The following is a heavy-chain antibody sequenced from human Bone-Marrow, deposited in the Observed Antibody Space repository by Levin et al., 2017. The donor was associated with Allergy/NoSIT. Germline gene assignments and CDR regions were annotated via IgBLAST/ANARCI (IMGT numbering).Heavy chain of an antibody. CDR2: ISSNGGST. V-gene: IGHV3-64D*06. J-gene: IGHJ4*02. CDR1: GFTFSSYA. CDR3: VKAPRFRNFDWLLYFDY. Sequence: SCSASGFTFSSYAMHWVRQAPGKGLEYVSAISSNGGSTYYADSVKGRFTISRDNSKNTLYLQMSSLRAEDTAVYYCVKAPRFRNFDWLLYFDYWGQGTLVTVSS. D-gene: IGHD3-9*01.